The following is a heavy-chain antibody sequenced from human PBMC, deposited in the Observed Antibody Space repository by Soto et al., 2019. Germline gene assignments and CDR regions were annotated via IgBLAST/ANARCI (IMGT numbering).Heavy chain of an antibody. J-gene: IGHJ4*01. D-gene: IGHD2-8*01. CDR1: GYTFTTHN. CDR3: VRYGAAASY. Sequence: GPSVKVSCKASGYTFTTHNINWVRQATGQGLEWMGWMNPNSGTTGYAQKFQDRITLTRDTSKTTAYMELSSLTSDDTAVYFCVRYGAAASYWGQGTQVTVSS. V-gene: IGHV1-8*02. CDR2: MNPNSGTT.